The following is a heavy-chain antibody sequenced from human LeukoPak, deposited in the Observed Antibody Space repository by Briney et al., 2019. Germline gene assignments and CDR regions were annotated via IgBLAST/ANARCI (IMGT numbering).Heavy chain of an antibody. Sequence: APGQGLEWVGGIIPIFGTTNYAQKFQGRVTITTDESTSTGYMELRSLRSDDTAVYYCARGDSGYDYGFDNWGQGTLVTVXS. V-gene: IGHV1-69*05. CDR3: ARGDSGYDYGFDN. D-gene: IGHD5-12*01. CDR2: IIPIFGTT. J-gene: IGHJ4*02.